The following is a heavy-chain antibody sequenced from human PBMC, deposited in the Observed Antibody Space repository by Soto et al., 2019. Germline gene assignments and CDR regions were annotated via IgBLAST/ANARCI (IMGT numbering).Heavy chain of an antibody. CDR1: GGSISSSSYY. CDR3: AIHSKWLVPSYYYYYGMDV. CDR2: IYYSGST. V-gene: IGHV4-39*01. D-gene: IGHD6-19*01. Sequence: SETLSLTCTVSGGSISSSSYYWGWIRQPPGKGLEWIGSIYYSGSTYYNPSLKSRVTISVDTSKNQFSLKLSSVTAADTAVYYCAIHSKWLVPSYYYYYGMDVWGQGTTVTVSS. J-gene: IGHJ6*02.